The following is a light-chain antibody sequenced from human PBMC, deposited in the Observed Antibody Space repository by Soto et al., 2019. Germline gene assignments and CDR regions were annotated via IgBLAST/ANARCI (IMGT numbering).Light chain of an antibody. Sequence: DIQMTQSPSTLSASVGDRVTITCRASQSISSWLAWYQQKPGKAPKLLIYDASNKATGIPDRFSGSGSGTEFILTISGLEPEDSGIYHCHQHGGSPETFGQGTKVDI. J-gene: IGKJ1*01. CDR1: QSISSW. V-gene: IGKV1-5*01. CDR3: HQHGGSPET. CDR2: DAS.